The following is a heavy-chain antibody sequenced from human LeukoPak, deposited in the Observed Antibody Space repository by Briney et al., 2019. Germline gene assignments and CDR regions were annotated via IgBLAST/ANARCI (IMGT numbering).Heavy chain of an antibody. J-gene: IGHJ4*02. CDR2: IYHSGST. CDR1: GGSISSSYW. V-gene: IGHV4-4*02. CDR3: ARRSGNRGSLDY. Sequence: SGTLSLTCAVSGGSISSSYWWSWVRQPPGKGLEWIGEIYHSGSTNYNPSLRSRVTISVDKSKNQFSLKLSSVTAADTAVYYCARRSGNRGSLDYWGQGTLVTVSS. D-gene: IGHD3-3*01.